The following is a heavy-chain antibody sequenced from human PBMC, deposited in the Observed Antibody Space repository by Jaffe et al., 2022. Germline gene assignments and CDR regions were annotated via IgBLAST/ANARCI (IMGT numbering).Heavy chain of an antibody. J-gene: IGHJ4*02. V-gene: IGHV4-38-2*01. D-gene: IGHD3-22*01. CDR2: IYHSGST. CDR1: GYSISSGYY. Sequence: QVQLQESGPGLVKPSETLSLTCAVSGYSISSGYYWGWIRQPPGKGLEWIGSIYHSGSTYYNPSLKSRVTISVDTSKNQFSLKLSSVTAADTAVYYCARHVYYDSSGYYNRELYYFDYWGQGTLVTVSS. CDR3: ARHVYYDSSGYYNRELYYFDY.